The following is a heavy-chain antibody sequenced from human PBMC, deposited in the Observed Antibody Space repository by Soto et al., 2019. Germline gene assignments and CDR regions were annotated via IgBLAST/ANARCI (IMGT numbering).Heavy chain of an antibody. J-gene: IGHJ4*02. V-gene: IGHV1-69*02. Sequence: QVQLVQSGAEVKKPGSSVKVSCKASGGTFSSYTISWVRQAPGQGLEWMGRIIPILGIANYAQKFQGRVTITADKSTSTAYMELSSLRSEDTAVYYCARSVLGVVVITTGLDYWGQGTLVTVSS. CDR1: GGTFSSYT. CDR2: IIPILGIA. D-gene: IGHD3-22*01. CDR3: ARSVLGVVVITTGLDY.